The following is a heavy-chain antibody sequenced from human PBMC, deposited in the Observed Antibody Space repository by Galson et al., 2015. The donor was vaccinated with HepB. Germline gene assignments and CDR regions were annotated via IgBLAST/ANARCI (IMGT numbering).Heavy chain of an antibody. D-gene: IGHD3-10*01. CDR3: SAGLAS. J-gene: IGHJ4*02. V-gene: IGHV3-74*03. CDR2: INTDSSSA. Sequence: SLRLSCATSGFTFNNCWMHWIRQAPGKGLVWVSRINTDSSSATYADYVKDRFTISRDNGKDTLYLQMNSLRAEDTAVYYCSAGLASWGQGTLVTVSS. CDR1: GFTFNNCW.